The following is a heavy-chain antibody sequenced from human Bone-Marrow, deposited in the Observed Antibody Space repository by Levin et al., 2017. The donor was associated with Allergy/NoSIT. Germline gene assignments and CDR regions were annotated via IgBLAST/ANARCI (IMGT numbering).Heavy chain of an antibody. CDR1: GFTFSDYG. D-gene: IGHD6-19*01. Sequence: GESLKISCVASGFTFSDYGLHWVRQAPGKGLEWMAVISYDGSNKYYSDSVKGRFSVSRDYSKNTLYLQMNSLRGEDTGIYFCAKDGRRWLERRGSGIGVWGQGTMVAVSS. CDR3: AKDGRRWLERRGSGIGV. J-gene: IGHJ3*01. V-gene: IGHV3-30*18. CDR2: ISYDGSNK.